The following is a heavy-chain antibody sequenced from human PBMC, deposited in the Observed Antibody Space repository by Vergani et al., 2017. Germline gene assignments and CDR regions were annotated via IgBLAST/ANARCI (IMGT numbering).Heavy chain of an antibody. CDR3: ARGDYGILTGYRY. V-gene: IGHV1-46*03. J-gene: IGHJ4*02. CDR1: GYTFSNYY. CDR2: INPSGGHT. D-gene: IGHD3-9*01. Sequence: QVQVVQSGAEVKKSGASLKASCKTSGYTFSNYYMHWVRQAPGQGLEWMGIINPSGGHTNYAQKFQGRVTMTRDTSTSTVYMELSSLSSEDTAIYYCARGDYGILTGYRYWGQGNLVTVSA.